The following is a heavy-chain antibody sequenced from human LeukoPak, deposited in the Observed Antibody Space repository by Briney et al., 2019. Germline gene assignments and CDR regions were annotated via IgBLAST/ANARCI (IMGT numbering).Heavy chain of an antibody. CDR3: VRVSVGYCSGGSCYPGVY. D-gene: IGHD2-15*01. CDR2: INPNSGGT. V-gene: IGHV1-2*02. CDR1: GSTFTGYY. Sequence: ASVKVSCKASGSTFTGYYMHWVRQAPGQGLEWMGWINPNSGGTNYAKQFQGRVTMTTDTSISTAYMELSRLRSDDTAVYDCVRVSVGYCSGGSCYPGVYWGQGTLVTVSS. J-gene: IGHJ4*02.